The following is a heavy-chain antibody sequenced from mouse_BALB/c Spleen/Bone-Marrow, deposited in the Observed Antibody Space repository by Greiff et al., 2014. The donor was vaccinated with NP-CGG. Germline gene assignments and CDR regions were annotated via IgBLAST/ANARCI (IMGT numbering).Heavy chain of an antibody. Sequence: VQLQQSGAELVKPGASVKLSCTASGFNIKDTYIHWVKQRPEQGLEWIGRIDPANGNTKYDPKFQGKATLTADTSSNTAYLQLSSLTSEDTAVYYCARRLRSAMDYWGQGTSVTVSS. V-gene: IGHV14-3*02. CDR1: GFNIKDTY. D-gene: IGHD1-1*01. CDR3: ARRLRSAMDY. J-gene: IGHJ4*01. CDR2: IDPANGNT.